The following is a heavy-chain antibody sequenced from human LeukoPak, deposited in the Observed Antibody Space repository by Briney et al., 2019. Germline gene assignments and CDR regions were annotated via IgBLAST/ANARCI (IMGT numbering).Heavy chain of an antibody. D-gene: IGHD1-26*01. CDR2: MNPNSGNT. J-gene: IGHJ3*02. Sequence: GASVKVSCKASGYTFTTYDINWVRQATGQGLEWMGWMNPNSGNTGYAQKFQGRVTMTRDTSLSTAYMELSSLRSEDTAVYFCARKDSEAGSPFDIWGQGTMVTVSS. CDR3: ARKDSEAGSPFDI. V-gene: IGHV1-8*01. CDR1: GYTFTTYD.